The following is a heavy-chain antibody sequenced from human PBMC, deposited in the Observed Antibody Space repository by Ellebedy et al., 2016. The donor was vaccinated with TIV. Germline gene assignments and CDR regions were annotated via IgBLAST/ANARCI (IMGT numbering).Heavy chain of an antibody. CDR3: ARDLGVHWYFDL. CDR2: ISTYNGNT. Sequence: ASVKVSCXASGYTFTTYGISWVRQAPGQGLEWMGWISTYNGNTNYAQKVQGRVTMTTDTSTSTAYMELRSLRSDDTAIYYCARDLGVHWYFDLWGRGTLVTVSS. J-gene: IGHJ2*01. V-gene: IGHV1-18*01. D-gene: IGHD3-16*01. CDR1: GYTFTTYG.